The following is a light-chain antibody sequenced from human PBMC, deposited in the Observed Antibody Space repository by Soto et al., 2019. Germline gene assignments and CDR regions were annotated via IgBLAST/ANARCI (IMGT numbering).Light chain of an antibody. CDR2: GAS. J-gene: IGKJ1*01. CDR3: QQYDTSSPWT. Sequence: EVVLTQSPGTLSLSPGQRATLTCRASQSVSSSYVGWYQQKHGQPPRLLIYGASNRATGIPDRFSGSGSGTDVTLTISRREPEDFAVYYCQQYDTSSPWTFGQGTKVEIK. CDR1: QSVSSSY. V-gene: IGKV3-20*01.